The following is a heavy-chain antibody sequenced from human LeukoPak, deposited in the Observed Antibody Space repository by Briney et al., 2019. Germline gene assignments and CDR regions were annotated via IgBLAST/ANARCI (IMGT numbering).Heavy chain of an antibody. CDR3: AKDGSIPASQLGY. Sequence: PGGSLRLSCAASGFTFSDYWMHWVRQVPGKGLVWVSRINPDGSFTNHADSVKGRFTISRDNSKNTLYLQMNSLRAEDTAVYYCAKDGSIPASQLGYWGQGTLVTVSS. V-gene: IGHV3-74*01. D-gene: IGHD2-2*01. CDR1: GFTFSDYW. CDR2: INPDGSFT. J-gene: IGHJ4*02.